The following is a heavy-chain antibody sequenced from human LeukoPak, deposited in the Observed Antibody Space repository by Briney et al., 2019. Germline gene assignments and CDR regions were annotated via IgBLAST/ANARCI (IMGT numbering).Heavy chain of an antibody. D-gene: IGHD5-18*01. V-gene: IGHV4-39*07. CDR1: GGSISSSSYY. CDR2: IYYSGST. CDR3: ARGGYQQTSTFDF. J-gene: IGHJ4*02. Sequence: PSETLSLTCTVSGGSISSSSYYWGWIRQPPGKGLEWIGSIYYSGSTYYNPSLKSRVTISVDTSKNQFSLQLRSVTAADTAVYYCARGGYQQTSTFDFWGQGTLVTVSS.